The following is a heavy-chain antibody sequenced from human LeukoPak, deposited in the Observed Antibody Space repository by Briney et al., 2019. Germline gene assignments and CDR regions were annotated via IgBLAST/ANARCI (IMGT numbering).Heavy chain of an antibody. Sequence: GASVRVSCKASGYTFTSYGISWVRQAPGQGLEWMGWIGAYNGNTNYAQKLQGRVTMTTDTSTSTAYMELRSLRSDDTAVYYCARDCSGGSCYYYYGMDVWGQGTTVTVSS. CDR3: ARDCSGGSCYYYYGMDV. D-gene: IGHD2-15*01. CDR1: GYTFTSYG. V-gene: IGHV1-18*01. CDR2: IGAYNGNT. J-gene: IGHJ6*02.